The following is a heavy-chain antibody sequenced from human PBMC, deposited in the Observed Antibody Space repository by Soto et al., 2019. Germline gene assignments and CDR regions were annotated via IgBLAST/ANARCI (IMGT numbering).Heavy chain of an antibody. CDR3: ARIYCSSTSCFPIDYGMDV. CDR2: ISAYNGNT. V-gene: IGHV1-18*01. D-gene: IGHD2-2*01. J-gene: IGHJ6*02. Sequence: QVPLVQSGAEVKKPGASVKVSCKASGYTFTSYGISWVRQAPGQGLEWMGWISAYNGNTNYAQKLQGRVTMTTDTSTSTAYMELRSLRSDDTAVYYCARIYCSSTSCFPIDYGMDVWGQGTTVTVSS. CDR1: GYTFTSYG.